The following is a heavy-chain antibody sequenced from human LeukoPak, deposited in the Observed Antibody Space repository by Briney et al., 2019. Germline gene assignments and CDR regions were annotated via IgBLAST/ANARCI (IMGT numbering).Heavy chain of an antibody. D-gene: IGHD1-26*01. J-gene: IGHJ4*02. Sequence: GTSVKISCKASGYTFTNFDINWVRQAPGQGLEWMGWMNPNSGNTGYAQKFQGRVTMTRNTSISTAYMELSSLRSEDTAVYYCASGGELADYWGQGTLVTVSS. CDR1: GYTFTNFD. V-gene: IGHV1-8*01. CDR2: MNPNSGNT. CDR3: ASGGELADY.